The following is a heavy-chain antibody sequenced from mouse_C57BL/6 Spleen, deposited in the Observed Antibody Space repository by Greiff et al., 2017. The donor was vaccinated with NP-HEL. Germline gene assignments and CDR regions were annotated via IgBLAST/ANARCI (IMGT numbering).Heavy chain of an antibody. Sequence: VQLQQSGPELVKPGASVKISCKASGYAFSSSWMNWVKQRPGKGLEWIGRIYPGDGDTNYNGKFKGKATLTADKSSSTAYMQSSSLTSEDSAVYFCARRDGNFPWFAYWGQGTLVTVSA. D-gene: IGHD2-1*01. J-gene: IGHJ3*01. V-gene: IGHV1-82*01. CDR3: ARRDGNFPWFAY. CDR1: GYAFSSSW. CDR2: IYPGDGDT.